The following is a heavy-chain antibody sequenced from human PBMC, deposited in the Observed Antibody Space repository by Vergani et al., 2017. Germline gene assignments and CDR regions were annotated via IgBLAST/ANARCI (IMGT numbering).Heavy chain of an antibody. Sequence: EVQLVESGGGLVQPGGSLRLSCAASGFTFSSYWMHWVRQAPGKGLVWVSRINSDGSSTSYADSVKGRFTISRDNAKNMLYLQMNSLRDEDTAVYYCAGGDTAMVSGTYYYYYGMDVWGQGTTVTVSS. CDR1: GFTFSSYW. CDR3: AGGDTAMVSGTYYYYYGMDV. J-gene: IGHJ6*02. D-gene: IGHD5-18*01. CDR2: INSDGSST. V-gene: IGHV3-74*01.